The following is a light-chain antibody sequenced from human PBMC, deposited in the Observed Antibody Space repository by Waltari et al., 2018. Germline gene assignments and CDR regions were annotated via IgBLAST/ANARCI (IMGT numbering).Light chain of an antibody. V-gene: IGLV2-14*01. CDR2: DVT. Sequence: SALTQPASVSGSPAQSITISCTGTSTSVRGHRSVSAYQQHPGKAPKLMIYDVTKRPSGVSDRFSGSKSGNTASLTISGLQAEDEADYYCNSYTSSSTLWVFGGGTKLTVL. J-gene: IGLJ3*02. CDR3: NSYTSSSTLWV. CDR1: STSVRGHRS.